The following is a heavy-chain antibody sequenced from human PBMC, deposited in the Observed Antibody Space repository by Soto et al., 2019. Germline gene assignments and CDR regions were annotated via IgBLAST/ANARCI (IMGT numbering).Heavy chain of an antibody. CDR1: GGSISSGGYY. V-gene: IGHV4-31*03. J-gene: IGHJ6*02. Sequence: LSLTCTVSGGSISSGGYYWSWIRQHPGKGLEWIGYIYYSGSTYYNPSLKSRVTISVDTSKNQFSLKLSSVTAADTAVYYCAREGQSAPNYYGMDVWGQGTTVTVSS. CDR3: AREGQSAPNYYGMDV. CDR2: IYYSGST.